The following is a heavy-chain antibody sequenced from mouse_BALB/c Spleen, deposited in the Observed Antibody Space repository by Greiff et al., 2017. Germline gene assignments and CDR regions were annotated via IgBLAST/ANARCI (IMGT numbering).Heavy chain of an antibody. Sequence: QVQLQQSGAELVRPGTSVKVSCKASGYAFTNYLIEWVKQRPGQGLEWIGVINPGSGGTNYNEKFKGKATLTADKSSSTAYMQLSSLTSDDSAVYFCAREGYDYHYFDYWGQGTTLTVSS. V-gene: IGHV1-54*01. J-gene: IGHJ2*01. CDR3: AREGYDYHYFDY. D-gene: IGHD2-4*01. CDR1: GYAFTNYL. CDR2: INPGSGGT.